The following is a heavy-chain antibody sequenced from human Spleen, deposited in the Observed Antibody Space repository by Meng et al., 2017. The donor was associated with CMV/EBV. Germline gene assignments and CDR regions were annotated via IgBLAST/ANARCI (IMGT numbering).Heavy chain of an antibody. V-gene: IGHV4-39*07. CDR1: GGSISSSSYY. J-gene: IGHJ6*02. D-gene: IGHD6-25*01. CDR2: FYNSGST. Sequence: SETLSLTCTVSGGSISSSSYYWGWIRQPPGKGLEWIGTFYNSGSTYYNPSLKSRVSISVDTSKNQFSLRLRSVTAADTAVYYCARERGPERGLYYYYGMDVWGQGTTVTVSS. CDR3: ARERGPERGLYYYYGMDV.